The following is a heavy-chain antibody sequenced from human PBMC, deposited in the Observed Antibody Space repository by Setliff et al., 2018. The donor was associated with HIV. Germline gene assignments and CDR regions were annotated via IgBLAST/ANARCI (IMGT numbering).Heavy chain of an antibody. CDR1: GYTFTSYG. CDR3: ASSVGSGYPSEFDY. CDR2: ISAYNGNT. V-gene: IGHV1-18*01. D-gene: IGHD3-22*01. Sequence: ASVKVSCKAPGYTFTSYGISWVRQAPGQGLEWMGWISAYNGNTNYAQKLQGRVTMTTDTSTSTAYMELRSLRSDDTAVYYCASSVGSGYPSEFDYWGQGTLVTVSS. J-gene: IGHJ4*02.